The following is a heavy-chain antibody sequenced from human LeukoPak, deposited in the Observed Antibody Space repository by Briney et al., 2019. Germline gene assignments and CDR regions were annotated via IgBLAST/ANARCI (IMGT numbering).Heavy chain of an antibody. CDR3: ASSSPPYSSSWHPDAFDI. J-gene: IGHJ3*02. Sequence: LXXXXXXGSIXXXXWSXXXQXXGXGXXXXGXXYYSGSTNYNPSLKSRVTISVDTSKNQFSLKLSSVTAADTAVYDCASSSPPYSSSWHPDAFDIWGQGTMVTVSS. D-gene: IGHD6-13*01. CDR1: XGSIXXXX. V-gene: IGHV4-59*01. CDR2: XYYSGST.